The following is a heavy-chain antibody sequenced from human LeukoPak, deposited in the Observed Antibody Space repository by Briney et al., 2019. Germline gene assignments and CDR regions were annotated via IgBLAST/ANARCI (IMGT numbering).Heavy chain of an antibody. CDR3: AREVDDSSGLDY. J-gene: IGHJ4*02. D-gene: IGHD3-22*01. CDR2: VSAYNGNT. V-gene: IGHV1-18*01. CDR1: GYTFPSYG. Sequence: ASVKVSCKASGYTFPSYGISWVRQAPGQGLEWMGWVSAYNGNTNYAQKLQGRVIMTTDTSTSTAYMELRSLRSDDTAVYYCAREVDDSSGLDYWGQGTLVTVSS.